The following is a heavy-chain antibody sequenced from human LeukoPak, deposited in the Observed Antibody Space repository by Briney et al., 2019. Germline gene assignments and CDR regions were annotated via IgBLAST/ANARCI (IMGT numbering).Heavy chain of an antibody. CDR2: MSSGSRYI. CDR1: GFTSSSYS. D-gene: IGHD3-3*01. V-gene: IGHV3-21*01. CDR3: ARDRPTGASRLFVVQ. Sequence: GGSLRLSCAASGFTSSSYSMTWVRQAPGKGLEWVSSMSSGSRYIYYADSVRGRFTISRDNAKNSLYLLMNSLRVEDTAVYYCARDRPTGASRLFVVQWGQGTLVTVSS. J-gene: IGHJ4*02.